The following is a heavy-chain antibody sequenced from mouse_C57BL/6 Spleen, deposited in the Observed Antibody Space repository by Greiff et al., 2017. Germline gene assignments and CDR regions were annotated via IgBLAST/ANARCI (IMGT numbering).Heavy chain of an antibody. Sequence: EVKVEESGGGLVKPGGSLTLSCEASGFTFSSYDMSWVRQTPEKRLEWVATISAGSSYTYYPDNVKGRFTISRDNAKYTLYLQMRNLKSEDTAMYYCARDNGTWCAYWGQGTLVTVSA. CDR2: ISAGSSYT. V-gene: IGHV5-4*01. CDR1: GFTFSSYD. J-gene: IGHJ3*01. CDR3: ARDNGTWCAY.